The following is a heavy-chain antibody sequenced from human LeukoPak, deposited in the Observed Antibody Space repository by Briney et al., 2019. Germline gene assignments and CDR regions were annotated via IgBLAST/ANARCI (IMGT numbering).Heavy chain of an antibody. V-gene: IGHV3-23*01. CDR3: AEDRLTVAGLFDY. Sequence: GGSLRLSCAASGFTFSSHAMSWVRQAPGKGLEWVSAISTSGGSTYYADSVKGRFTISRDNSKNTLYLQMNSLRAEDTAVYYCAEDRLTVAGLFDYWGQGTLVTVSS. D-gene: IGHD6-19*01. CDR1: GFTFSSHA. CDR2: ISTSGGST. J-gene: IGHJ4*02.